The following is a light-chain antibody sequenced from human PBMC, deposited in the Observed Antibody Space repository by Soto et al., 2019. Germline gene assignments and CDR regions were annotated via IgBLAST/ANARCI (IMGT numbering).Light chain of an antibody. Sequence: DIVMTQSPLSLAVTPGEPASISCRSSQSLLHSNVYNYLDWYLQKPGQSPQLLIYLGSNRASGVPDRFSGSGSGTDFTLKISRVEAEDVGVYYCMQALQIPWTFGQGTKVEIK. V-gene: IGKV2-28*01. CDR2: LGS. J-gene: IGKJ1*01. CDR3: MQALQIPWT. CDR1: QSLLHSNVYNY.